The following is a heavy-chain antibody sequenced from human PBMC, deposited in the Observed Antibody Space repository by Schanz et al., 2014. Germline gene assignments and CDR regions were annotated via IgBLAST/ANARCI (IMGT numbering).Heavy chain of an antibody. CDR2: LSGSGGST. CDR1: GFTFSDHY. D-gene: IGHD2-15*01. V-gene: IGHV3-23*01. CDR3: ARDRGYCSGGSCLTFDY. Sequence: PGGSLRLSFAASGFTFSDHYMDWVRQAPGKGLEWVSALSGSGGSTYYADSVKGRFTISRDNSKNTLYLQMNTLRAEDTAVYYCARDRGYCSGGSCLTFDYWGQGTLVTVSS. J-gene: IGHJ4*02.